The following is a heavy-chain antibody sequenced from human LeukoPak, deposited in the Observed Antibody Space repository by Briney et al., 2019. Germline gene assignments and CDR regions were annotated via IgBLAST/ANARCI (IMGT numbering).Heavy chain of an antibody. J-gene: IGHJ4*02. Sequence: PGGSLRLSCAASGFTFRSYSMHWVRQAPGKGLEWVAFIRNDGSEQYYADSVKGRFTISRDNSKNSLHVQMNSLRTEDTALYYCAKDLEAGTSGYSLDYWGQGTLVTVSS. CDR2: IRNDGSEQ. CDR1: GFTFRSYS. D-gene: IGHD3-22*01. CDR3: AKDLEAGTSGYSLDY. V-gene: IGHV3-30*02.